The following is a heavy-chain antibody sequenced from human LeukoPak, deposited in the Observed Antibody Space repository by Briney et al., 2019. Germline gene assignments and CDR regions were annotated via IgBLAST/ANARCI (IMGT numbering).Heavy chain of an antibody. V-gene: IGHV4-34*01. CDR1: GGSFSGYY. CDR2: INHSGST. CDR3: ARRPYYYDSSGYLARVKYYFGY. D-gene: IGHD3-22*01. Sequence: SETLSLTCAVYGGSFSGYYWSWIRQPPGKGLEWIGEINHSGSTNYNPSLKSRVTISVDPSKNQFSLKLSSVTAADTAVYYCARRPYYYDSSGYLARVKYYFGYWGQGTLVTVSS. J-gene: IGHJ4*02.